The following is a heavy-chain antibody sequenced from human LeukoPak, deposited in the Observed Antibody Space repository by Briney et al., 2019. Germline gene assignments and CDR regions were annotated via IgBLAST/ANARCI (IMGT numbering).Heavy chain of an antibody. CDR2: IIPIFGTA. CDR1: GGTFSSYA. D-gene: IGHD2-15*01. CDR3: ARSPGGDCSGGSCYPNYYYYYMDV. J-gene: IGHJ6*03. Sequence: ASVKVSCKASGGTFSSYAISWVRQAPGQGLEWMGRIIPIFGTANYAQKFQGRVTITTDESTSTAYMELSSLRSEDTAVYYCARSPGGDCSGGSCYPNYYYYYMDVWGKGTTVTVSS. V-gene: IGHV1-69*05.